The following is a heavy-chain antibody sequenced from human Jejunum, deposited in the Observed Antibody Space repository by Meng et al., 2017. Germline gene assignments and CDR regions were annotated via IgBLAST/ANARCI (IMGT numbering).Heavy chain of an antibody. J-gene: IGHJ1*01. CDR3: ARDQGSYGNFQH. V-gene: IGHV3-11*04. Sequence: GQLVCCGGGLVKHGGSLRLSCGASGFNFNDHYMTWIRQGPGKGLEWVSYSNTGGRNAEYADAVKGRFTISRDNDKNALYLQMNSLRDEDTAVYYCARDQGSYGNFQHWGQGTLVTVSS. CDR2: SNTGGRNA. D-gene: IGHD3-16*01. CDR1: GFNFNDHY.